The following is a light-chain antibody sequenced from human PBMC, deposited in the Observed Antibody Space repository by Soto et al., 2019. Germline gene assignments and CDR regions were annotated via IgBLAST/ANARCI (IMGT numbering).Light chain of an antibody. Sequence: DIPMPQSPSTLSASVGDRVTTTCRASQTISSWLAWYQQKPGKAPKLLIYKASTLKSGVPSRFSGSGPGTEFTLTISSLQPDDLATYYCQHYNSYSEAVGQGTKVDIK. CDR2: KAS. V-gene: IGKV1-5*03. CDR1: QTISSW. J-gene: IGKJ1*01. CDR3: QHYNSYSEA.